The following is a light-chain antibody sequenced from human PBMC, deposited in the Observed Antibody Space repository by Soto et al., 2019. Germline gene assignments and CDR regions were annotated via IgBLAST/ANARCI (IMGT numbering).Light chain of an antibody. CDR1: SSNIGSNT. Sequence: QSVLTQPPSASGTPGQRVTISCSGSSSNIGSNTVNWYQQLPGTAPKLLIYSNNQRPSGVPDRFSGSKSGTSASLAISGLQSDDEADYYCAAWDDSLEVVFGGVTKLTVL. J-gene: IGLJ2*01. CDR2: SNN. V-gene: IGLV1-44*01. CDR3: AAWDDSLEVV.